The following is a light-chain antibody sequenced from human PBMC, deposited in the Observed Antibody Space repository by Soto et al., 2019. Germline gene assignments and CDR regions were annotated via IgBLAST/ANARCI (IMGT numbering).Light chain of an antibody. CDR1: QYINTR. J-gene: IGKJ1*01. V-gene: IGKV3-11*01. CDR2: QTS. Sequence: EMVLTQSPASLSSFPGDRVTVSCRASQYINTRLAWYQHRPGQAPRLLIYQTSLRAAGIPARFSASGSGTDFTLTISDVQPEDFALYYCHQRQSWPRTFGQGTKVDIK. CDR3: HQRQSWPRT.